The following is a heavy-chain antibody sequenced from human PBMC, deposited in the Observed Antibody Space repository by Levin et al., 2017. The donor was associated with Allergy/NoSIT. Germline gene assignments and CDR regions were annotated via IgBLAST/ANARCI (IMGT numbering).Heavy chain of an antibody. CDR1: GFTLSTYS. J-gene: IGHJ6*02. CDR2: ISSSSSYI. CDR3: ARGQGSADYDYGMDG. D-gene: IGHD6-19*01. V-gene: IGHV3-21*01. Sequence: GGSLRLSCAASGFTLSTYSMNWVRQAPGKGLEWVSSISSSSSYIYYADSVKGRFTISRDNAKNSLYLQMNSLRAEDTAVYYCARGQGSADYDYGMDGWGQGTTVTVSS.